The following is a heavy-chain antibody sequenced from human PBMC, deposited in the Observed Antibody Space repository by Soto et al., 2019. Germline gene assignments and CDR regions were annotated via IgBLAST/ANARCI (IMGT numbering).Heavy chain of an antibody. CDR1: VGSVCSNRST. D-gene: IGHD5-18*01. CDR2: TYYRPYYRSKWSS. Sequence: SQALSLTCASSVGSVCSNRSTWNWIRQSPSRGLEWLGRTYYRPYYRSKWSSDYAVSVKSRIIISPDTSKNQVSLQLSSVTPEDTAVYYCARDEEVYTYGYGAFDIWGQGTMVTVSS. V-gene: IGHV6-1*01. CDR3: ARDEEVYTYGYGAFDI. J-gene: IGHJ3*02.